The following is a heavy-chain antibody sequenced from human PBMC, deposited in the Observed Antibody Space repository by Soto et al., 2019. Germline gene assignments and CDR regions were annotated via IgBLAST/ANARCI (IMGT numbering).Heavy chain of an antibody. CDR1: GGSISSGGYY. Sequence: QVQLQESGPGLVKPSQTLSLTCTVSGGSISSGGYYWSWIRQHPGKGLEWIGYIYYSGSTYYNPSLKSRVTISVDTVKNQFSLKLSSVTAADTAVYYCARGPNDFWSGYYSYYYYGMDVWGQGTTVTVSS. CDR3: ARGPNDFWSGYYSYYYYGMDV. CDR2: IYYSGST. J-gene: IGHJ6*02. D-gene: IGHD3-3*01. V-gene: IGHV4-31*03.